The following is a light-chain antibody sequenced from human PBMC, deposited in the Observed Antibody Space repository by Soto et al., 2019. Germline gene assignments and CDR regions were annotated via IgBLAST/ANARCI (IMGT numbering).Light chain of an antibody. CDR2: GAS. V-gene: IGKV3-20*01. CDR3: QQYGSSPPVWT. J-gene: IGKJ1*01. Sequence: EIVLTQSPGTLSLSPGERATLSCRASQSVSSSYLAWYQQKPGQAPRLLIYGASSRATGIPDRFSGSGSGTDFTLTISRLEPEDFAVYYCQQYGSSPPVWTSGQGTKVDIK. CDR1: QSVSSSY.